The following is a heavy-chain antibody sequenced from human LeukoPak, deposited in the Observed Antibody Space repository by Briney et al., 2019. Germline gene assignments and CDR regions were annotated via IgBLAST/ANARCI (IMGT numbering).Heavy chain of an antibody. D-gene: IGHD2-2*01. CDR1: GDSISTRSYY. CDR3: ARAAGYCSSTSCYGGDAFDI. CDR2: IYYNGIT. Sequence: SETLSLTCTVSGDSISTRSYYWGWIRQPPGKGLEWIGSIYYNGITYYNPSLKSRVTISVDTSKNQFSLKLSSVTAADTAVYYCARAAGYCSSTSCYGGDAFDIWGQGTMVTVSS. V-gene: IGHV4-39*07. J-gene: IGHJ3*02.